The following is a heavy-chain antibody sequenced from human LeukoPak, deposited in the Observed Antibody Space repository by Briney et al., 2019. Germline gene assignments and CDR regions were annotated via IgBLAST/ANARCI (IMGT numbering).Heavy chain of an antibody. D-gene: IGHD4-17*01. CDR1: GGSISSGDYY. V-gene: IGHV4-30-4*08. CDR3: ARDTTDYGGVDY. J-gene: IGHJ4*02. CDR2: IYYSGST. Sequence: PSETLSLTCTVSGGSISSGDYYWSWIRQPPGKGLEWIGYIYYSGSTYYNPSLKSQVTISVDTSKNQFSLKLSSVTAADTAVYYCARDTTDYGGVDYWGQGTLVTVSS.